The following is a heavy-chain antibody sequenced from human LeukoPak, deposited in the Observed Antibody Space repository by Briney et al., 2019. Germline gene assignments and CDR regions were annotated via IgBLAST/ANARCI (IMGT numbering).Heavy chain of an antibody. CDR1: GYTFTGYY. V-gene: IGHV1-2*02. CDR2: INPNSGGT. Sequence: GASVKVSCKASGYTFTGYYMHWVRQAPGQGLEWMGWINPNSGGTNYAQKFQGRVTMTRDTSISTAYMELSSLTSDDTAMYYCARGGGDDTPLTFNSRYYWNLYFDYWGQGTPVTVSS. CDR3: ARGGGDDTPLTFNSRYYWNLYFDY. D-gene: IGHD1-7*01. J-gene: IGHJ4*02.